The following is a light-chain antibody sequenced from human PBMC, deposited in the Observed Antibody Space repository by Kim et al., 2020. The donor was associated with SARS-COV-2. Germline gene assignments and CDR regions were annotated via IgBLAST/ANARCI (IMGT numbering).Light chain of an antibody. CDR3: QQSYITPFT. Sequence: ASVGDRVTITCRTTHSSSSHVNWYQQKPGRAPKLLISAASTLQGGVPSRFSGSGSETEFTLTISSLKTEDFATYYCQQSYITPFTFGPGTKVDIK. CDR1: HSSSSH. CDR2: AAS. J-gene: IGKJ3*01. V-gene: IGKV1-39*01.